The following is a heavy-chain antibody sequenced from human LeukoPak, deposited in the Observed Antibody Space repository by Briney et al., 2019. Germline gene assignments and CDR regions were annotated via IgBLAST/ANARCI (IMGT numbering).Heavy chain of an antibody. CDR3: ARRGPARVLMVYAIRGYFDY. Sequence: SETLSLTCIVSGGSISSITSLTYYWNWIRQSPGTGLEWIGSVHYSGSTYYNPSLKSRVTISVDTSKNQFSLKLSSVTAADTAVYYCARRGPARVLMVYAIRGYFDYWGQGTLVTVSS. J-gene: IGHJ4*02. CDR2: VHYSGST. CDR1: GGSISSITSLTYY. V-gene: IGHV4-39*07. D-gene: IGHD2-8*01.